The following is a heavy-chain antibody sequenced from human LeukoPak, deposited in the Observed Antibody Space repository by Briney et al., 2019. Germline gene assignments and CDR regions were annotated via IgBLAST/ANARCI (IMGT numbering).Heavy chain of an antibody. V-gene: IGHV3-30*18. CDR3: AKDPHWMTTITAYYFDY. CDR1: RSTFSSYG. D-gene: IGHD4-11*01. Sequence: PGRSLRLSCAASRSTFSSYGMHWVRQAPGKGLEWVAVISYDGTKKYYADSVKGRFTISRDNSKNTLYLQMNSLRAEDTAVYYCAKDPHWMTTITAYYFDYWGQGTLVTVSS. J-gene: IGHJ4*02. CDR2: ISYDGTKK.